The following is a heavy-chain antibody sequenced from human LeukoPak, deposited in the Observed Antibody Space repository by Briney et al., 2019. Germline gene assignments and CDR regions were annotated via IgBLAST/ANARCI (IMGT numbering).Heavy chain of an antibody. J-gene: IGHJ6*02. CDR3: AREKDYCSGGSCYSYYYGMDV. D-gene: IGHD2-15*01. CDR1: GYTFTSYY. Sequence: SVKVSCKASGYTFTSYYMHWVRQAPGQGLEWMGGIIPIFGTANYAQKFQGRVTITADESTSTAYMELSSLRSEDTAVYYCAREKDYCSGGSCYSYYYGMDVWGQGTTVTVSS. V-gene: IGHV1-69*13. CDR2: IIPIFGTA.